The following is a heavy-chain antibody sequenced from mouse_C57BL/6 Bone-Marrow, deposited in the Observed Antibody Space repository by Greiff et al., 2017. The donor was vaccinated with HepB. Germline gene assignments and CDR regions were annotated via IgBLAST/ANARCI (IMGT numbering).Heavy chain of an antibody. D-gene: IGHD3-2*02. Sequence: EVKLMESGGGLVQPGGSLKLSCAASGFTFSDYYMYWVRQTPEKRLEWVAYISNGGGSTYYPDTVKGRFTISRDNAKNTLYLQMSRLKSEDTAMYYCARQKGSQRGYWGQGTTLTVSS. CDR2: ISNGGGST. J-gene: IGHJ2*01. CDR1: GFTFSDYY. V-gene: IGHV5-12*01. CDR3: ARQKGSQRGY.